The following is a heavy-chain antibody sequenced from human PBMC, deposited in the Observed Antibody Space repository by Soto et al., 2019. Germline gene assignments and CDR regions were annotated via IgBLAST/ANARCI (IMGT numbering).Heavy chain of an antibody. V-gene: IGHV1-24*01. CDR1: GYTHTEFS. Sequence: ASAKVSCKVSGYTHTEFSIHLARQAPGKGLEWMGGFDPADGETIYAQKLQGRVTLTEDTSKDTAQIGVSSLRSEDTGVCYCATCKTCYNSSAPHDGVDNWCPETLVT. CDR2: FDPADGET. J-gene: IGHJ3*02. CDR3: ATCKTCYNSSAPHDGVDN. D-gene: IGHD3-22*01.